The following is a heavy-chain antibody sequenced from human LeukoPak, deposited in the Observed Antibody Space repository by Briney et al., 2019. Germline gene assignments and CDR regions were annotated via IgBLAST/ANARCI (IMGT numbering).Heavy chain of an antibody. CDR3: ARDPDGDYDFDY. D-gene: IGHD4-17*01. V-gene: IGHV3-48*01. Sequence: GGSLRLSCAASGFSFSDYGMNWVRRAPGKGLEWLSHINSNGAVISYADSVKGRFTISRDTAKSTLYLQMNSLKIEDTAIYFCARDPDGDYDFDYWGQGTLVTVSS. J-gene: IGHJ4*02. CDR2: INSNGAVI. CDR1: GFSFSDYG.